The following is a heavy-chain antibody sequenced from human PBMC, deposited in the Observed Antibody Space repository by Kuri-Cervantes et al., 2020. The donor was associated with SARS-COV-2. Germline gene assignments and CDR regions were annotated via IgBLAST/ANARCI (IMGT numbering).Heavy chain of an antibody. CDR2: INPSGGST. Sequence: ASVKVSCKASVYTFTSYYMHWVRQAPGQGLEWMGIINPSGGSTSYAQKFQGRVTMTRDTSTSTVYMELSSLRSEDTAVYYCARAGGISSGYYYRLDYWGQGTLVTVSS. V-gene: IGHV1-46*01. D-gene: IGHD3-22*01. CDR3: ARAGGISSGYYYRLDY. CDR1: VYTFTSYY. J-gene: IGHJ4*02.